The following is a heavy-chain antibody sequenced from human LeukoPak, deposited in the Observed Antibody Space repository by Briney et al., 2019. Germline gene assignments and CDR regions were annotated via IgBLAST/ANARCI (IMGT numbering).Heavy chain of an antibody. CDR3: ARDYPPGVSFDY. CDR2: ISSSGSTI. V-gene: IGHV3-48*03. J-gene: IGHJ4*02. Sequence: PGGSLRLSCAASGFTFSSYEMNWVRQAPGKGLEWVSYISSSGSTIYYADSVKGRFTISRDNAKNSLYLQMNSLRAEDTAVYYCARDYPPGVSFDYWGQGTLVTVSS. D-gene: IGHD3-16*02. CDR1: GFTFSSYE.